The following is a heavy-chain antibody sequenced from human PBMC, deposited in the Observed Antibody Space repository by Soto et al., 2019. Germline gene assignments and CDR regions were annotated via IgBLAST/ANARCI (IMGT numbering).Heavy chain of an antibody. CDR3: ARPRPGRFDL. Sequence: QAQLQESGPGLVKPSETLSLTCTVSGGSISSYYWSWVRRPDGKGLELIGRIYTSGSTNYNPSLKSRVTMSVDTSTNQFALKLSSVTAPDAAVYYCARPRPGRFDLCGRGTLVPVSS. CDR1: GGSISSYY. V-gene: IGHV4-4*07. J-gene: IGHJ2*01. CDR2: IYTSGST. D-gene: IGHD6-25*01.